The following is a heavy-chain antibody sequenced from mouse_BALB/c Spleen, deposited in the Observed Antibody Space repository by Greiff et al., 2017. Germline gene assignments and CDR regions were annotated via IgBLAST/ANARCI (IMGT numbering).Heavy chain of an antibody. V-gene: IGHV5-6-3*01. CDR3: AILWGAMDY. D-gene: IGHD1-1*02. Sequence: EVQLVESGGGLVQPGGSLKLSCAASGFTFSSYGMSWVRQTPDKRLELVATINSNGGSTYYPDSVKGRFTISRDNAKNTLYLQMSSLKSEDTAMYYCAILWGAMDYWGQGTSVTVSS. J-gene: IGHJ4*01. CDR1: GFTFSSYG. CDR2: INSNGGST.